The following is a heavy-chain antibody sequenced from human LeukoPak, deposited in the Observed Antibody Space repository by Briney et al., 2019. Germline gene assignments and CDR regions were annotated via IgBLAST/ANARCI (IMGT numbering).Heavy chain of an antibody. J-gene: IGHJ4*02. Sequence: GGSLRLSCAASGFTFSSYGMHWVRQAPGKGLEWVAFIRYDGSNKYYADSVKGRFTISRNNSKNSLYLQINSLRAEHTPVYYCAKDKVAADSFDYWGQGTLVTVSS. CDR1: GFTFSSYG. CDR3: AKDKVAADSFDY. CDR2: IRYDGSNK. V-gene: IGHV3-30*02. D-gene: IGHD6-13*01.